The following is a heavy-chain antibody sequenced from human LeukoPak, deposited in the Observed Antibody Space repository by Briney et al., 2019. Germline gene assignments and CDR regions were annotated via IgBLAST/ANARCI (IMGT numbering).Heavy chain of an antibody. CDR1: GYTFTNFD. Sequence: ASVKVSCKASGYTFTNFDINWVRQAPGQGLEWMGWMNPVSGNAGSAQKFQGRVTLTRDMSISTAYMELSSLRSDDTAFYCARAPMGTAALYWGQGTLVTVSS. J-gene: IGHJ4*02. D-gene: IGHD2-2*01. CDR3: ARAPMGTAALY. V-gene: IGHV1-8*01. CDR2: MNPVSGNA.